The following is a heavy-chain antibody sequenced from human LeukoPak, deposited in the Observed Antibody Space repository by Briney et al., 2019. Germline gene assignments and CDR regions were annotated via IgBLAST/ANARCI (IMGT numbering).Heavy chain of an antibody. CDR3: ARGGVAAKYYFDF. Sequence: PSQTLSLTCTVSGGSISSGGYYWSWLRQHPGKGLEWLGYIYYSGSTYYNPSLKSRVTISVDTSKNQFSLKLTSVTAADTAVYYCARGGVAAKYYFDFWGQGTLVTVSS. CDR1: GGSISSGGYY. V-gene: IGHV4-31*03. CDR2: IYYSGST. J-gene: IGHJ4*02. D-gene: IGHD3-10*01.